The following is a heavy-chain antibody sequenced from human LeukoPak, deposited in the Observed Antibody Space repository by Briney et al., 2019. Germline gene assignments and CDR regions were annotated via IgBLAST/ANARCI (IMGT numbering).Heavy chain of an antibody. Sequence: ASVKVSCKASGYTFTGYYMHWVRQAPGQGLEWMGWINPNSGGTNHAQKFQGRVTMTRDTSISTAYMELSRLRSDDTAVYYCARRKGLTTSGVCWFDPWGQGTLVTVSS. J-gene: IGHJ5*02. V-gene: IGHV1-2*02. CDR3: ARRKGLTTSGVCWFDP. CDR1: GYTFTGYY. CDR2: INPNSGGT. D-gene: IGHD4-17*01.